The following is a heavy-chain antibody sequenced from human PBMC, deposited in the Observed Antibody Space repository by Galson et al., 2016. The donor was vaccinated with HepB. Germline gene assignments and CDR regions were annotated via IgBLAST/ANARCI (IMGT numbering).Heavy chain of an antibody. J-gene: IGHJ4*02. CDR2: IKPNSGGT. D-gene: IGHD2-15*01. CDR3: ARARPNIVVVVSDDF. CDR1: GYTFTDYY. V-gene: IGHV1-2*02. Sequence: SVKVSCKASGYTFTDYYIHWVRQAPGQGLEWMGWIKPNSGGTKYAQKFQGRVTMTRDTSISTAYMELSRLRSDDSAVYYCARARPNIVVVVSDDFWGQGTLVAVSS.